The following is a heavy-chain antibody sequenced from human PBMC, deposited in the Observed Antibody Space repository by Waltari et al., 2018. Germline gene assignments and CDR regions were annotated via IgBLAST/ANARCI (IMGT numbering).Heavy chain of an antibody. Sequence: QLQLQESGPGLVKPSETLSLTCTVSGGSISSSSYYWGWIRQPPGKGLEWIGSIYYSGSTYYNPSRKGRVTISVDTSKNQFSLKLSSVTAADTAVYYCARVGNYYGSGSQNGYFDLWGRGTLVTVSS. CDR2: IYYSGST. J-gene: IGHJ2*01. CDR3: ARVGNYYGSGSQNGYFDL. CDR1: GGSISSSSYY. V-gene: IGHV4-39*07. D-gene: IGHD3-10*01.